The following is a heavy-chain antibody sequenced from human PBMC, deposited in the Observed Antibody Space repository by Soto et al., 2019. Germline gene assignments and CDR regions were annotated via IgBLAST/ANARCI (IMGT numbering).Heavy chain of an antibody. CDR1: GFTFSSYS. Sequence: GGSLRLSCAASGFTFSSYSMNWVRQAPGKGLEWVSYISSSSSTIYYADSVKGRFTISRDNAKNSLYLQMNSLRAEDTAVYYCARDEAWVPQFVDYWGQGTLVTVSS. J-gene: IGHJ4*02. CDR3: ARDEAWVPQFVDY. D-gene: IGHD3-16*01. CDR2: ISSSSSTI. V-gene: IGHV3-48*01.